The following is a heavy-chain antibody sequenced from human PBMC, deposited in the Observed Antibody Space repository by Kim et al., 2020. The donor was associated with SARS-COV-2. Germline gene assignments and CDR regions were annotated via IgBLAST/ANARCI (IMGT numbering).Heavy chain of an antibody. CDR3: ARRIGAADATVGYFDV. V-gene: IGHV3-21*01. D-gene: IGHD6-13*01. CDR2: ISSSSSYI. J-gene: IGHJ2*01. Sequence: GGSLRLSCAASGFTFSSYNMNWVRQAPGKGLEWVASISSSSSYIYYADSLKGRFTISRDNAQHSLYLQINSLRAEDTAVYYCARRIGAADATVGYFDVWG. CDR1: GFTFSSYN.